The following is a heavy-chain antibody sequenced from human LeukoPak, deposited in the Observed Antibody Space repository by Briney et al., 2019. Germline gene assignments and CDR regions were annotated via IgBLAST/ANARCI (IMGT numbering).Heavy chain of an antibody. J-gene: IGHJ4*02. CDR1: GGSISSYY. D-gene: IGHD2-15*01. CDR3: ARVAYCSGGSCYPRENYFDY. Sequence: KPSETLSLTCTVSGGSISSYYWSWIRQPAGKGLEWIGRIYTSGSTNYNPSLKSRVTMSVDTSKNQFSLKLSSVTAADTAVYYCARVAYCSGGSCYPRENYFDYWGQGTLVTVSS. V-gene: IGHV4-4*07. CDR2: IYTSGST.